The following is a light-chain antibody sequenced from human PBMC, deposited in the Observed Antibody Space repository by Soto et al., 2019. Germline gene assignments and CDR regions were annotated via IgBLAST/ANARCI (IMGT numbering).Light chain of an antibody. Sequence: EIVVTQSPATRSLSPGERATLSCRASRSFASSYLAWYQHKPGQAPRLLIYAASSRATGIPDRFIGSGSGTDFTLTISRLEPDDSAVYYCHHYDSSPPYTFGQGTKVDIK. J-gene: IGKJ2*01. CDR2: AAS. V-gene: IGKV3-20*01. CDR3: HHYDSSPPYT. CDR1: RSFASSY.